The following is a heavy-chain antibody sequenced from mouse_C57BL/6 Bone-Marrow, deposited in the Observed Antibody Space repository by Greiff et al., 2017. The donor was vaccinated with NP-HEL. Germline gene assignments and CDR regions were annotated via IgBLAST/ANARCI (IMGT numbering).Heavy chain of an antibody. D-gene: IGHD1-1*01. CDR2: IDPTRGGT. CDR3: ARYYYGSGYFDY. J-gene: IGHJ2*01. Sequence: QVQLQQPGAELVKPGASVKLSCKASGYTFTNYWMHWVKQRPGRGLEWIGRIDPTRGGTKYNEKFKSKATLPVDKPSSTAYMQLSSLTSEDSAVDYCARYYYGSGYFDYWGQGTTLTVSS. CDR1: GYTFTNYW. V-gene: IGHV1-72*01.